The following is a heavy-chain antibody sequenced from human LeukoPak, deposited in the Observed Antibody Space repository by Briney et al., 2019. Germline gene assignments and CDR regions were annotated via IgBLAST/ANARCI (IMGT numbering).Heavy chain of an antibody. CDR2: ISSGSSTI. CDR3: ARYYHGTDY. Sequence: GGSLRLSCAASGFTFRTYSKNWVRQAPGKGLEWVAYISSGSSTIYYADSVKGRFTISRDNAKNSLYLQMNSLRDEDTAVYYCARYYHGTDYWGQGTLVTVSS. D-gene: IGHD3-3*02. V-gene: IGHV3-48*02. CDR1: GFTFRTYS. J-gene: IGHJ4*02.